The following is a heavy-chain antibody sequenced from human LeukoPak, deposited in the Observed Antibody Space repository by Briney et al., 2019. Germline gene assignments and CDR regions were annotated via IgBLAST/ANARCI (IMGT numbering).Heavy chain of an antibody. D-gene: IGHD3-22*01. CDR1: GVSFSGYY. V-gene: IGHV4-34*01. CDR2: INHSGST. Sequence: SETLSLTCAVYGVSFSGYYWSWIRQPPGKGLEWIGEINHSGSTNYNPSLKSRVTISVDTSKNQFSLKLSSVTAADTAVYYCASSGYYVDFDYWGQGTLVTVSS. J-gene: IGHJ4*02. CDR3: ASSGYYVDFDY.